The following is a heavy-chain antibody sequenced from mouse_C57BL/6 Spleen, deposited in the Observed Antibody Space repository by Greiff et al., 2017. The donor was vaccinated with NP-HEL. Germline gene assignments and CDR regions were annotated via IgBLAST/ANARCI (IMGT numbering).Heavy chain of an antibody. CDR3: TRPSLQGFAY. CDR2: IDPETGGT. Sequence: QVHVKQSGAELVRPGASVTLSCKASGYTFTDYEMHWVKQTPVHGLEWIGAIDPETGGTAYNQKFKGKAILTADKSSSTAYMELRSLTSEDSAVYYCTRPSLQGFAYWGQGTLVTVSA. D-gene: IGHD2-10*01. V-gene: IGHV1-15*01. J-gene: IGHJ3*01. CDR1: GYTFTDYE.